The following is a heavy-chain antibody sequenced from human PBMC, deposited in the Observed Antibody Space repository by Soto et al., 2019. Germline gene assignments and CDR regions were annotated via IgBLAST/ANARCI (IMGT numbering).Heavy chain of an antibody. CDR3: ARGGSGLLYYYYGMDV. J-gene: IGHJ6*02. Sequence: ASVKVSCKAYGGTFSSYAISWVRQAPGQGLEWMGGIIPIFGTANYAQKFQGRVTITADESTSTAYMELSSLRSEDTAVYYCARGGSGLLYYYYGMDVWGQGTTVTVSS. V-gene: IGHV1-69*13. CDR2: IIPIFGTA. D-gene: IGHD6-19*01. CDR1: GGTFSSYA.